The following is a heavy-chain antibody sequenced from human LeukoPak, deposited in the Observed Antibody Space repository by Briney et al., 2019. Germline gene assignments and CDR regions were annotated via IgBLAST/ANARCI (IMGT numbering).Heavy chain of an antibody. CDR1: GFTFSSYA. CDR3: ARGKDYGDTGPFDY. D-gene: IGHD4-17*01. CDR2: ISYDGSNK. V-gene: IGHV3-30*04. Sequence: PGGSLRLSCAASGFTFSSYAMHWVRQAPGKGLEWVAVISYDGSNKYYADSVKGRFTISRDNSKNTLYLQMNSLRAEDTAVYYCARGKDYGDTGPFDYWGQGTLVTVSS. J-gene: IGHJ4*02.